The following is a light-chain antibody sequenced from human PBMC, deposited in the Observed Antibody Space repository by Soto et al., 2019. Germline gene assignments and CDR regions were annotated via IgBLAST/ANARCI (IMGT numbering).Light chain of an antibody. V-gene: IGLV4-60*02. Sequence: QLVLTQSSSASASLGSSVKLTCTLSSGHSSYIIAWHQQQPGKAPRYLMKLEGSGSYNKGSGVPDRFSGSSSGVDRYLTISNLQFEDEADYYCETWDFNTRVFGGGTKLTVL. CDR2: LEGSGSY. J-gene: IGLJ3*02. CDR3: ETWDFNTRV. CDR1: SGHSSYI.